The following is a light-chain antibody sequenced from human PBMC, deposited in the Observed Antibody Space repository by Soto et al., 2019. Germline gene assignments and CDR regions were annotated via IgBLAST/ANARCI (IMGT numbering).Light chain of an antibody. CDR2: DAS. Sequence: IQMTQSPSILSASVGDRVAITYRARESLSYWLAWYQQKPGKAPKVLIYDASRLQSGVPESFSGSGSGAEFTLAMSRLQADDIATYFCQQYKSYSYTFGQGTNLEI. J-gene: IGKJ2*01. CDR1: ESLSYW. V-gene: IGKV1-5*01. CDR3: QQYKSYSYT.